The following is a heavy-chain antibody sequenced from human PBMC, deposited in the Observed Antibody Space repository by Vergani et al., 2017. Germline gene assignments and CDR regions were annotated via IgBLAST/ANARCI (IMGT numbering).Heavy chain of an antibody. CDR1: GGSISSGDHC. V-gene: IGHV4-31*11. J-gene: IGHJ6*03. CDR3: ARVDTQVPATSHFYYMDV. CDR2: IFYSGTT. Sequence: QVQLQESGPGVVKPSQTLSLTCAVSGGSISSGDHCWTWIRQRPGKGLEWIGYIFYSGTTYDNPSLRSRLTISVDTSQNQFSLKLRSVTAGGTAVYYCARVDTQVPATSHFYYMDVWGKGTTVVVSS. D-gene: IGHD6-25*01.